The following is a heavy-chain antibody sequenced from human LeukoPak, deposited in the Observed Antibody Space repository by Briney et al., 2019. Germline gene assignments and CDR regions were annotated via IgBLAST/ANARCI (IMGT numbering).Heavy chain of an antibody. D-gene: IGHD3-10*01. V-gene: IGHV3-74*01. CDR1: GFTFSSYW. Sequence: GGSLRLSCAASGFTFSSYWMHWVRQAPGKGLVWVSRINTDGSSTNYADSVKGRFTISRDNAKNTLYLQMNSLRVDDTAVYYCTRDTFGFHDSWGQGTLVTVSS. CDR2: INTDGSST. J-gene: IGHJ4*02. CDR3: TRDTFGFHDS.